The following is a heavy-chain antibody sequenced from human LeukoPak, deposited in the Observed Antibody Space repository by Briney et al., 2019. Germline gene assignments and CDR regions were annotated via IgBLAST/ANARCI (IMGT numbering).Heavy chain of an antibody. CDR2: IKEDGSER. D-gene: IGHD2-15*01. CDR1: GFIFRGHW. V-gene: IGHV3-7*03. CDR3: AKQLGYCSDGSCYFPY. Sequence: GGSLRLSCEGSGFIFRGHWMNWGRQTPGKGLEGVASIKEDGSERQYVDSVKGRFSISRHNTKGSLFLQLNSLRAEDTAVYYCAKQLGYCSDGSCYFPYWGQGTLVTVSS. J-gene: IGHJ4*02.